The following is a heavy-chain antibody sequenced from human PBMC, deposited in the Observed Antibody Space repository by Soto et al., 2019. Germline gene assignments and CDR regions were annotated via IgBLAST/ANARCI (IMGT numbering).Heavy chain of an antibody. CDR1: GFTFSSYW. D-gene: IGHD1-20*01. Sequence: GGSLRLSCAASGFTFSSYWMSWVRQAPGKGLEWVANIKQDGSEKYYVDSVKGRSTISRDNAKNSLYLQMNSLRAEDTAVYYCARDRDLITGTTMEGYYFDYWGQGTLVTVSS. J-gene: IGHJ4*02. CDR2: IKQDGSEK. CDR3: ARDRDLITGTTMEGYYFDY. V-gene: IGHV3-7*01.